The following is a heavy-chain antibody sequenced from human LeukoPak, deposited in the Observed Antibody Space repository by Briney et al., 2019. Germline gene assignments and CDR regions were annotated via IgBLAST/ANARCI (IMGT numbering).Heavy chain of an antibody. V-gene: IGHV1-2*02. CDR3: ARDCGGDCYPG. CDR2: INPNSGGT. D-gene: IGHD2-21*02. J-gene: IGHJ4*02. CDR1: GYTFTGYY. Sequence: ASVKVSCKASGYTFTGYYMHWVRQAPGQGLEWMGWINPNSGGTNYAQKFQGRVTMTRDTSISTAYMELSSPRSEDTAVYYCARDCGGDCYPGWGQGTLVTVSS.